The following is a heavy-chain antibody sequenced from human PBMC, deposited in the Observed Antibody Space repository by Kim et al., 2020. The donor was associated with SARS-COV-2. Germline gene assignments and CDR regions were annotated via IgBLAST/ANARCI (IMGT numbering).Heavy chain of an antibody. CDR3: ARDYPLYYYDSRFDY. J-gene: IGHJ4*02. CDR1: GFTFSSYW. D-gene: IGHD3-22*01. Sequence: GGSLRLSCAASGFTFSSYWMSWVRQAPGKGLEWVANIKQDGSEKYYVDSVKGRFTISRDNAKNSLYLQMNSLRAEDTAVYYCARDYPLYYYDSRFDYWGQGTLVTVSS. CDR2: IKQDGSEK. V-gene: IGHV3-7*01.